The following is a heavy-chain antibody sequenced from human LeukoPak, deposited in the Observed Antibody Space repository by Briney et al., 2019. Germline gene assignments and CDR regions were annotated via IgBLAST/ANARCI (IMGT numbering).Heavy chain of an antibody. V-gene: IGHV4-39*01. Sequence: SETLSLTCTVSGGRIISSNNYWGWIRQPLGKGLEWIGSIYYSGSTYYNPSLKSRVTISVDTSKNQFSLKLSSVTAADTAVYYCARLWRGNYHTFDYWGEGTLVTVSS. J-gene: IGHJ4*02. CDR2: IYYSGST. D-gene: IGHD1-26*01. CDR3: ARLWRGNYHTFDY. CDR1: GGRIISSNNY.